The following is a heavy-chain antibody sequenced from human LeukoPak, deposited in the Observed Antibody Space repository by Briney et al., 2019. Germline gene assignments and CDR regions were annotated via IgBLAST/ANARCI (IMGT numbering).Heavy chain of an antibody. Sequence: PGGSLRLSCAASGFTFSSYGMHWVRQAPGKGLEWVAFIRSDGSNKYYADSVKGRFTIFRDSFENSLYPQMNSLRAEDTAVYYCAKDPPNGLITIFSHFDYWGQGTLVTVSS. J-gene: IGHJ4*02. CDR2: IRSDGSNK. D-gene: IGHD3-9*01. CDR1: GFTFSSYG. V-gene: IGHV3-30*02. CDR3: AKDPPNGLITIFSHFDY.